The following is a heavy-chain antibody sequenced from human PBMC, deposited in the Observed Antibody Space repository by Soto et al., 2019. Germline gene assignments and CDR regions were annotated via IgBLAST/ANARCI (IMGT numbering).Heavy chain of an antibody. V-gene: IGHV1-3*01. CDR2: INAGNGNT. CDR1: GYTFTSYA. D-gene: IGHD3-10*01. CDR3: ARARGVHFDGFDP. Sequence: ASVKVSCKASGYTFTSYAMHWVRQAPGQRLEWMGWINAGNGNTKYSQKFQGRVTITRATSASTAYMELSSLRSEDTAVTYCARARGVHFDGFDPWGQGTLVTVSS. J-gene: IGHJ5*02.